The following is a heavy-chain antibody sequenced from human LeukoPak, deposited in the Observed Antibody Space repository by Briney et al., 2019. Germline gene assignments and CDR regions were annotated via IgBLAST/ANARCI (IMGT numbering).Heavy chain of an antibody. Sequence: GGSLRLSCAASGFTFSSYGMHWVRQAPGKGLEWVAFIRYDGSNKYYADSVKGRFTISRDNSKNILYVQMNSLRREDTAVYYCAKDAGYGSMALDYWGQGTLVTVSS. CDR3: AKDAGYGSMALDY. CDR2: IRYDGSNK. CDR1: GFTFSSYG. D-gene: IGHD5-18*01. V-gene: IGHV3-30*02. J-gene: IGHJ4*02.